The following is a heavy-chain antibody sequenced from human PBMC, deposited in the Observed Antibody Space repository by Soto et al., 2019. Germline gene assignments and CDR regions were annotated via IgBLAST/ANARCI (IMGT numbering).Heavy chain of an antibody. J-gene: IGHJ4*02. V-gene: IGHV4-31*02. CDR1: GASTVSHYH. CDR3: ALALGPTTGLDY. CDR2: IFNSGTT. Sequence: QVQLQESGPGLVKRSQTLSLTCSVSGASTVSHYHWTWIRQPPGKGLEWMGYIFNSGTTFYNPSLTSRLSISMDTSGNHFSLELRSVTAADTAVYYCALALGPTTGLDYWGQGTLVTVSS. D-gene: IGHD1-26*01.